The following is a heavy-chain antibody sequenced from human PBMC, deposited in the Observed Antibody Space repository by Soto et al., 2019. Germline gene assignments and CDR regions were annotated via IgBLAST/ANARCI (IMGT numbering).Heavy chain of an antibody. CDR2: ISSNGDDT. D-gene: IGHD6-6*01. J-gene: IGHJ4*02. V-gene: IGHV3-64D*06. CDR3: VKTGRFGQLVPSDY. CDR1: GFTFSSYV. Sequence: LGGSLRLSCSASGFTFSSYVMFWVRQAPGKGLQYVSLISSNGDDTHYADSVKGRFTISRDNSKSTLFLQMTSLRTEDTAVYYCVKTGRFGQLVPSDYWGQGTLVTVSS.